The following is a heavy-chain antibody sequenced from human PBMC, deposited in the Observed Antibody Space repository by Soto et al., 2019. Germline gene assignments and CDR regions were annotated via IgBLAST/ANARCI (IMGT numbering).Heavy chain of an antibody. V-gene: IGHV3-23*01. CDR2: MSSGGTST. Sequence: EVQVLESGGGVVQAGGSLRLSCVASGFILSSSAMSWVRQAPGKGLEWVSAMSSGGTSTYYAESVKGLFTISGDSYKNTVYLQMNSLRVEDKALYYCAKGPTIFGVVITFEYYYGMDVWGQGTTVTVSS. CDR1: GFILSSSA. CDR3: AKGPTIFGVVITFEYYYGMDV. D-gene: IGHD3-3*01. J-gene: IGHJ6*02.